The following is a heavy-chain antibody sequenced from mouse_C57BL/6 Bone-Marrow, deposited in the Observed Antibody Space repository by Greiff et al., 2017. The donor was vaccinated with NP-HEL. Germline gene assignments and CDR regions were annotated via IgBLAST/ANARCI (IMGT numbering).Heavy chain of an antibody. CDR1: GYTFTSYW. CDR3: ARCPTGGTRAY. J-gene: IGHJ3*01. Sequence: QVQLQQPGAELVKPGASVKLSCKASGYTFTSYWMHWVKQRPGQGLEWIGMIHPNSGSTNYNEKFKSKATLTVDKSSSTAYMQLSSLTSEDSAVYDWARCPTGGTRAYWGQGTLVTVSA. V-gene: IGHV1-64*01. CDR2: IHPNSGST. D-gene: IGHD2-10*01.